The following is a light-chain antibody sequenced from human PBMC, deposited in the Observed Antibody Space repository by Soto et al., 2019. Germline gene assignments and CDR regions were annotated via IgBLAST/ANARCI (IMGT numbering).Light chain of an antibody. Sequence: DIVMTQSPLSLPVTPGEPASISCRSSQSLLHSNGYNYLDWYLQKPGQSPQLLIYLGSNRASGVPYRFRCSGSSTDFTLKISRGEAGDFGVYYCKQALQTLLTFGGGTKVEIK. CDR1: QSLLHSNGYNY. J-gene: IGKJ4*01. CDR3: KQALQTLLT. CDR2: LGS. V-gene: IGKV2-28*01.